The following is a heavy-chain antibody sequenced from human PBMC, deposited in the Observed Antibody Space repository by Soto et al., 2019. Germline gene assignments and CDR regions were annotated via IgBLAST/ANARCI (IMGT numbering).Heavy chain of an antibody. CDR1: GYTFTSYG. Sequence: ASVKVSCKASGYTFTSYGISWVRQAPGQGLEWMGWISTFNSHTDYAQKVQGRVAMTTDRSTGTAYMELRSLRSDDTAVYYCARGGSTEQQLVLNYWGQGTLVTVSS. J-gene: IGHJ4*02. CDR3: ARGGSTEQQLVLNY. D-gene: IGHD6-13*01. V-gene: IGHV1-18*01. CDR2: ISTFNSHT.